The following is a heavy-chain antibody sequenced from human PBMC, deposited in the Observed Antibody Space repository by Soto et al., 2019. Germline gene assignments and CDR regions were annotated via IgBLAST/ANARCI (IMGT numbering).Heavy chain of an antibody. CDR2: INAGNGNT. V-gene: IGHV1-3*01. Sequence: GASVKVSCKASGYTFTSSAMHWVRQAPGQRLEWMGWINAGNGNTKYSQKFQGRVTITRDTSASTAYMELSSLRSEDTAVYYCARAPNDYGDYYFDYWGQGTLVTVSS. D-gene: IGHD4-17*01. CDR1: GYTFTSSA. J-gene: IGHJ4*02. CDR3: ARAPNDYGDYYFDY.